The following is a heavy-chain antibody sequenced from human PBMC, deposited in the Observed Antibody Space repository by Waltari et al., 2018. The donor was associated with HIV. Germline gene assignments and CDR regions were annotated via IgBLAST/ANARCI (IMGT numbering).Heavy chain of an antibody. CDR3: ARDPGGNYDSFAFDI. J-gene: IGHJ3*02. D-gene: IGHD3-22*01. CDR2: ISGSPSYI. Sequence: EVQLVESGGGLVNPGGSLRPSGAPSGSTFSSSSLNWVRQAPGKGLEWVSSISGSPSYIYYADSVKGRFTISRDNAKNSLYLQMNSLRAEDTAVYYCARDPGGNYDSFAFDIWGQGTMVTVSS. V-gene: IGHV3-21*01. CDR1: GSTFSSSS.